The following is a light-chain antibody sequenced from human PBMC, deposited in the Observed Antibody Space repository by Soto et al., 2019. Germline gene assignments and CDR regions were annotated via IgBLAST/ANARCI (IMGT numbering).Light chain of an antibody. CDR1: QSISSNY. Sequence: EIVLTQSPGTLSVSPGERATLSCRASQSISSNYLAGYQQKPGQAPSHLIYGASSRATGIPDRFSGSGSGTDITLTIRRLETEDSAIYYCQQYGSWTFGQGTKVEIK. CDR3: QQYGSWT. V-gene: IGKV3-20*01. CDR2: GAS. J-gene: IGKJ1*01.